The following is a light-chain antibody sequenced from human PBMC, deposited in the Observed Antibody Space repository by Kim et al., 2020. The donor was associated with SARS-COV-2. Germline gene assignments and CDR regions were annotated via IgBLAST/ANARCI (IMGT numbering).Light chain of an antibody. CDR3: QQYGSSPMYT. V-gene: IGKV3-20*01. Sequence: SPGERANLSCRASQSVSSSYLAWYQQKPGQAPRLLIYGASSRATGIPDRFSGSGSGTDFTLTISRLEPEDFAVYYCQQYGSSPMYTFGQGTKLEIK. J-gene: IGKJ2*01. CDR2: GAS. CDR1: QSVSSSY.